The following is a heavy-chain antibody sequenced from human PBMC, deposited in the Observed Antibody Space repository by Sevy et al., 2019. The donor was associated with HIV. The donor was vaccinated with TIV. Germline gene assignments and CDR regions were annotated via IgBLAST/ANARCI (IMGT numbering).Heavy chain of an antibody. J-gene: IGHJ4*02. CDR1: GFTFSNFG. D-gene: IGHD6-13*01. V-gene: IGHV3-30*02. Sequence: GGSLRLSCTASGFTFSNFGMHWVRQVPGKGLEWVTFIRHDRSDKYYAASVKGRFTISRDDSKNTLYLQMDSLRAEDTAIYYCAKDLAGPGRRYFDYWGQGTLVTVSS. CDR3: AKDLAGPGRRYFDY. CDR2: IRHDRSDK.